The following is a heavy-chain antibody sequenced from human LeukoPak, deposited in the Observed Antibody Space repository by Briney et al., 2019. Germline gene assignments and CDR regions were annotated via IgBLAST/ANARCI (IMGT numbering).Heavy chain of an antibody. V-gene: IGHV4-61*01. D-gene: IGHD3-10*01. CDR1: GGSANSGSYY. J-gene: IGHJ5*02. Sequence: SETLSLTCTVSGGSANSGSYYWSWIRQPPGKGLEWIGYIYYSGSTNYNPSLKSRVTISVDTSKNQFSLKLSSVTAADTAVYYCARSGGYWFDPWGQGTLVTVSS. CDR2: IYYSGST. CDR3: ARSGGYWFDP.